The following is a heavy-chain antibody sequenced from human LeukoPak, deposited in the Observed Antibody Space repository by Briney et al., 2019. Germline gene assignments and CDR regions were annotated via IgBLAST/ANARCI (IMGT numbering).Heavy chain of an antibody. CDR2: ISGSGGST. Sequence: PGGSLRLSCAASGFTFNNFAMSWVRQAPGKGLEWISAISGSGGSTYYADSVKGRFTISRDNSKNTLYLQMNTLRAEDTAVYYCARASGYSGYDPFDYWGQGTLVTVSS. D-gene: IGHD5-12*01. CDR3: ARASGYSGYDPFDY. J-gene: IGHJ4*02. V-gene: IGHV3-23*01. CDR1: GFTFNNFA.